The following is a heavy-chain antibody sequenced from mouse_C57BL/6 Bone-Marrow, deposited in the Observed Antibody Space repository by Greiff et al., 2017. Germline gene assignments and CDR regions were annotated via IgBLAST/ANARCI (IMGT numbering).Heavy chain of an antibody. Sequence: QVQLQQPGAELVRPGSSVKLSCKASGYTFTSYWMDWVKQRPGQGLEWIGNIYPSDSETHYNQKFKDKATLTVDKSSSTAYMQLSSLTSEDSAVYYCARAPYWDFDVWGTGTTVTVSS. CDR2: IYPSDSET. CDR3: ARAPYWDFDV. J-gene: IGHJ1*03. CDR1: GYTFTSYW. V-gene: IGHV1-61*01.